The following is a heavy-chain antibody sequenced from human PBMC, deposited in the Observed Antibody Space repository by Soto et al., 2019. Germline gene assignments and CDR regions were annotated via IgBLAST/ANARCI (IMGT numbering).Heavy chain of an antibody. V-gene: IGHV3-21*01. Sequence: EVQLVESGGGLVKPGGSLRLSCAASVFTFNTYSMNWVRQAPGKGLEWVSSISSSSSYIYYADSVKGRFTISRDNAKNSLYLQMNSLRAEDTAVYYCARDLNTVTTAYFQHWGQGTLVTVSS. CDR3: ARDLNTVTTAYFQH. J-gene: IGHJ1*01. D-gene: IGHD4-17*01. CDR2: ISSSSSYI. CDR1: VFTFNTYS.